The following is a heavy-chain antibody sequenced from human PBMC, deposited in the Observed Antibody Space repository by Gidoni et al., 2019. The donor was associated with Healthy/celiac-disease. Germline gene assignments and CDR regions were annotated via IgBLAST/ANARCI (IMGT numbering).Heavy chain of an antibody. D-gene: IGHD5-12*01. CDR1: GFTFSSYG. J-gene: IGHJ4*02. Sequence: QVQLVESGGGVVQPGRSLRLSCAASGFTFSSYGMHWVRQAPGKGLGWVAVISYDGSKKYYADSGKGRFTISRDNSKNTLYLQMNSLRAEDTAVYYWAKRGSWLQSGGVGNFDYWGQGTLVTVSS. CDR2: ISYDGSKK. V-gene: IGHV3-30*18. CDR3: AKRGSWLQSGGVGNFDY.